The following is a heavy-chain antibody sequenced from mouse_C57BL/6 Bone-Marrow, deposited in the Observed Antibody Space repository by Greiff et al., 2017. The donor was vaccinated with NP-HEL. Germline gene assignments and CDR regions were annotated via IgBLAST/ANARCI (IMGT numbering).Heavy chain of an antibody. Sequence: QVQLQQPGAELVKPGASVKLSCKASGYTFTSYWMQWVKQRPGQGLEWIGGIDPADSYTNYNQKFQGKATLTVDTSSSTAYMQLSSLTSEDSAVYYCAREGSGNGYDEYYYAMDYWGQGTSVTVSS. CDR1: GYTFTSYW. CDR3: AREGSGNGYDEYYYAMDY. CDR2: IDPADSYT. V-gene: IGHV1-50*01. D-gene: IGHD2-2*01. J-gene: IGHJ4*01.